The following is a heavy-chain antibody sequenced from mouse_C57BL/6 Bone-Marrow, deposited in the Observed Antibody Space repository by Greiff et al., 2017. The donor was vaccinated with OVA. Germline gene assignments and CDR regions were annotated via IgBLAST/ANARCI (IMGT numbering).Heavy chain of an antibody. CDR1: GFTFSDFY. J-gene: IGHJ3*01. CDR3: ARDDGLGFFAY. D-gene: IGHD4-1*01. Sequence: EVKVVESGGGLVQSGRSLRLSCATSGFTFSDFYMEWVRQAPGKGLEWIAASRNKANDYTTEYSASVKGRFIVSRDTSQSILYLQMNALRAEDTAIYYCARDDGLGFFAYWGQGTLVTVSA. V-gene: IGHV7-1*01. CDR2: SRNKANDYTT.